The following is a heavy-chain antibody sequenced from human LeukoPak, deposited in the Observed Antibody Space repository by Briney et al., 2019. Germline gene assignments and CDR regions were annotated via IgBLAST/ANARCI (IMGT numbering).Heavy chain of an antibody. Sequence: SETLSLTCTVSGGSISSGGYYWSWIRQQPGKGLEWIGYIYYSGSTYYNPSLKSRVTISVDTSKNQFSLKLSSVTAADTAVYYCARMDYDLSELAYWGQGTLVTVSS. CDR2: IYYSGST. V-gene: IGHV4-31*03. CDR1: GGSISSGGYY. CDR3: ARMDYDLSELAY. J-gene: IGHJ4*02. D-gene: IGHD3-3*01.